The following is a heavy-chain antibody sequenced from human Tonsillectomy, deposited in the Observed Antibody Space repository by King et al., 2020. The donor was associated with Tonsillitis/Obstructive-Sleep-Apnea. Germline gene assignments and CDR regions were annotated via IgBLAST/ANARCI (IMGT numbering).Heavy chain of an antibody. D-gene: IGHD2-2*01. V-gene: IGHV2-5*02. J-gene: IGHJ1*01. CDR1: GFSLKTSGVG. CDR2: IYWDDDK. Sequence: ITLKESGPTLVKPTQTLTLTCTFSGFSLKTSGVGVGWIRQPPGKALEWLALIYWDDDKRYSPSLKSRLTITKDTSKNQVVLTMTNMDPVDTATYYCAHSPACCSSTNCYPPRHFQHWGQGTLVTVSS. CDR3: AHSPACCSSTNCYPPRHFQH.